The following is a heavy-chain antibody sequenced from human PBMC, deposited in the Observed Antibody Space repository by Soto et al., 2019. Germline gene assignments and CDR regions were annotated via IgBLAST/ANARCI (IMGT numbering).Heavy chain of an antibody. CDR1: GYTFTNSD. V-gene: IGHV1-18*04. CDR2: ISAYNGDT. D-gene: IGHD3-16*01. CDR3: ARDGGKD. J-gene: IGHJ4*02. Sequence: QVQLVQSGAEVKKPGASVKVSCKASGYTFTNSDINCVRQAPGQGLEWMGWISAYNGDTKYAQHVQGRVTITTDTSTSTAYMALRSLRSDDTAVYYCARDGGKDWGQGTLVTVSS.